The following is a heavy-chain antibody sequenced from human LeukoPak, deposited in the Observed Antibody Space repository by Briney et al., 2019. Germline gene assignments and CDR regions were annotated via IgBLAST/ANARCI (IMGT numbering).Heavy chain of an antibody. V-gene: IGHV3-7*01. CDR1: GFTFSSYS. CDR3: ARDDAFDI. Sequence: PGGSLRLSCAASGFTFSSYSMTWVRQAPGKGLEWVANINQDGSEKYYVDSVKGRFTISRDNAKNSLYLQMNGLRAEDTAVYYCARDDAFDIWGQGTMVTVSS. CDR2: INQDGSEK. J-gene: IGHJ3*02.